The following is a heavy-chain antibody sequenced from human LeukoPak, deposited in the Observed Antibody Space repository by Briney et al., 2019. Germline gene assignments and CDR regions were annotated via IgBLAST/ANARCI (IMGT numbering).Heavy chain of an antibody. D-gene: IGHD5-18*01. Sequence: SETLSLTCTVSGGSISSYYWSWLRQPPGKGLEGIAYIYYSGSTNYNPSLKSRVTISLDTSKNQFSLKLSSVTAADTAVYYCARRAPYSYEWSTLDYWGQGTLVTVSS. CDR2: IYYSGST. CDR3: ARRAPYSYEWSTLDY. J-gene: IGHJ4*02. CDR1: GGSISSYY. V-gene: IGHV4-59*08.